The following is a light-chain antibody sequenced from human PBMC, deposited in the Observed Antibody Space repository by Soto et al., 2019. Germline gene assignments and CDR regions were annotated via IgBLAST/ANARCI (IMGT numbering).Light chain of an antibody. CDR1: QSVSTN. V-gene: IGKV3-15*01. CDR2: GAS. Sequence: EIVLTQSPGTLSLSPGERATLSCRASQSVSTNLAWYQQRPGQAPRLLIYGASTRAIGVPARFSGSGSGTEFTLTISSLQSEDFAVYYCQQYNDRPRTFGQGTKV. J-gene: IGKJ1*01. CDR3: QQYNDRPRT.